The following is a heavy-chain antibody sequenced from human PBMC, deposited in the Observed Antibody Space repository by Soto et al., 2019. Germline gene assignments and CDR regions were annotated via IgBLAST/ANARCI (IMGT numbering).Heavy chain of an antibody. Sequence: QMPLVQSGPEVKKPGTSVKVSCKASGFTFTSSAMQWVRQARGQRLEWIGWIVVGSGNTNYAQKFQERVTITRDMSTSTAYMELSSLRSEDTAVYYCAAVTPERYGDQGWGAFDIWGQGTMVTVSS. J-gene: IGHJ3*02. D-gene: IGHD4-17*01. V-gene: IGHV1-58*02. CDR3: AAVTPERYGDQGWGAFDI. CDR2: IVVGSGNT. CDR1: GFTFTSSA.